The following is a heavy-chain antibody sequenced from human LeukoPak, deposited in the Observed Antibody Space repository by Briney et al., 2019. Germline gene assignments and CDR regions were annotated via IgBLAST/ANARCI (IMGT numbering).Heavy chain of an antibody. CDR2: IYTSGST. J-gene: IGHJ4*02. CDR3: ARDSHFYGSGSYLGY. V-gene: IGHV4-4*07. D-gene: IGHD3-10*01. Sequence: ASETLSLTCTVSGDSISSYYWSWIRQPAGKGLEWIGRIYTSGSTNYNPSLKSRVTMSVDTSKNQFSLNLSSVTAADTAVYYCARDSHFYGSGSYLGYWGQGTLVTVSS. CDR1: GDSISSYY.